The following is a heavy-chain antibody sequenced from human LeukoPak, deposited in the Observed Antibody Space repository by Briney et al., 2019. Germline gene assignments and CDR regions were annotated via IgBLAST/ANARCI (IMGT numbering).Heavy chain of an antibody. CDR3: ARSGYSYGLPPQN. Sequence: PSQTLSLTCTVSGGSISSGDYYWSWIRQPPGKGLEWIGYSYYSGSTYYNPSLKSRVTISVDTSKNHFSLKLSSVTAADTAVYYCARSGYSYGLPPQNWGQGTLVTVSS. D-gene: IGHD5-18*01. V-gene: IGHV4-30-4*01. CDR1: GGSISSGDYY. CDR2: SYYSGST. J-gene: IGHJ4*02.